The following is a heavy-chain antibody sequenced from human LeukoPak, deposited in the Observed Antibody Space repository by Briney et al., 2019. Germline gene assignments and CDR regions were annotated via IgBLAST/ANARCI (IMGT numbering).Heavy chain of an antibody. D-gene: IGHD3-22*01. J-gene: IGHJ1*01. Sequence: APVKVSCKASGGTFISYAISWVRQAPGQGLEWMGGIIPIFGTANYAQKFQGRVTVTTDTSTSTAYMELRSLRSDDTAVYYCARDDYYDSSGYYTLWGQGTLVTVSS. V-gene: IGHV1-69*05. CDR2: IIPIFGTA. CDR3: ARDDYYDSSGYYTL. CDR1: GGTFISYA.